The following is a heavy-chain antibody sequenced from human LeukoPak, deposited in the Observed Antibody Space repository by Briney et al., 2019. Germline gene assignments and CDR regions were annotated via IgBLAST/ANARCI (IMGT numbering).Heavy chain of an antibody. CDR3: ARVGLVWVQTYDFWSGYAFDI. Sequence: SETLSLTCTVSGYSISSGYYWGWIRQPPGKGLEWTGSIYHSGSTYYNPSLKSRVTISVDTSKNQFSLKLSSVTAADTAVYYCARVGLVWVQTYDFWSGYAFDIWGQGTMVTVSS. CDR1: GYSISSGYY. CDR2: IYHSGST. J-gene: IGHJ3*02. V-gene: IGHV4-38-2*02. D-gene: IGHD3-3*01.